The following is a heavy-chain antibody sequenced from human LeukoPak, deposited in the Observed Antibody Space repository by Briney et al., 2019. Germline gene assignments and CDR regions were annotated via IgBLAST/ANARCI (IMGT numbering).Heavy chain of an antibody. Sequence: ASVKVSCKASGYTFTDYYMHWVRQAPGQGLEWMGRINPNSGGTNYAQKFQGRVTMTRDTSISTSYMDLSSLRSDDTAVYYCARVQSRATIGRWGQGTLVTVSS. V-gene: IGHV1-2*06. CDR1: GYTFTDYY. CDR3: ARVQSRATIGR. J-gene: IGHJ4*02. D-gene: IGHD1-26*01. CDR2: INPNSGGT.